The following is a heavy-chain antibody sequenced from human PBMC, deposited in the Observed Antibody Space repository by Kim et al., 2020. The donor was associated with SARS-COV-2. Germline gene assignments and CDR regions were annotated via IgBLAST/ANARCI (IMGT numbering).Heavy chain of an antibody. V-gene: IGHV3-23*01. CDR1: GFTFRSYA. Sequence: GGSLRLSCEASGFTFRSYAMNWVRQAPGKSLEWVSTISDGGSGTHYADSVKGRFTISRDNSKKTLFLQMNSLRVEAAAVYYCAIRSTGGWDYFHYWGQGTLVAASP. CDR3: AIRSTGGWDYFHY. D-gene: IGHD6-19*01. J-gene: IGHJ4*02. CDR2: ISDGGSGT.